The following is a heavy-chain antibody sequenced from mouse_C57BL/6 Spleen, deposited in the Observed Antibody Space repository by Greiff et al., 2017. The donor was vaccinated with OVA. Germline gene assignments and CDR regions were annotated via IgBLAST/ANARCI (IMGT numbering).Heavy chain of an antibody. J-gene: IGHJ4*01. Sequence: VQLQQSGPELVKPGASVKLSCKASGYTFTSYDINWVKQRPGQGLEWIGWIYPRAGSTKYNEKFKGKATLTVATSSSRAYMELHSLTSEDSAVYFCARRLTTVVATGAMDYWGQGTSVTVSS. CDR1: GYTFTSYD. D-gene: IGHD1-1*01. CDR3: ARRLTTVVATGAMDY. V-gene: IGHV1-85*01. CDR2: IYPRAGST.